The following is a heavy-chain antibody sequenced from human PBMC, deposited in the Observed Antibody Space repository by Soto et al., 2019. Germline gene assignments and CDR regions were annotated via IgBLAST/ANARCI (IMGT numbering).Heavy chain of an antibody. CDR2: ISYDGSNK. CDR3: AKDRYDYIWDTSAFDY. D-gene: IGHD3-16*01. J-gene: IGHJ4*02. V-gene: IGHV3-30*18. Sequence: GGSLRLSCAASGFTFSSYGMHWVRQAPGKGLEWVAVISYDGSNKYYADSVKGRFTISRDNSKNTLYLQMNSLRAEDTAVYYCAKDRYDYIWDTSAFDYWGQGTLVTVSS. CDR1: GFTFSSYG.